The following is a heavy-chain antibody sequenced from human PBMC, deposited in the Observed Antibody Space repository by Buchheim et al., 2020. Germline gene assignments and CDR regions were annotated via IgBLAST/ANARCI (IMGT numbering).Heavy chain of an antibody. D-gene: IGHD3-22*01. CDR2: FISIFGTA. V-gene: IGHV1-69*01. J-gene: IGHJ1*01. Sequence: QVQLVQSGSEVKKPGSSVKVSCKASGGTFSSYAISWVRQAPGQGLEWMGGFISIFGTANYAQKFQGRVTMTADESTSTAYMELSSLRSEDTAVYYCARMYGYYDSSGYPATYEYFQHWGQGTL. CDR1: GGTFSSYA. CDR3: ARMYGYYDSSGYPATYEYFQH.